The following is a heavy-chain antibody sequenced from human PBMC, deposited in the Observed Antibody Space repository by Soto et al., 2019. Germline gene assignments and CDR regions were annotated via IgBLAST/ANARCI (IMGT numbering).Heavy chain of an antibody. D-gene: IGHD2-15*01. J-gene: IGHJ4*02. CDR3: ARGTVVTHFDY. Sequence: QVQLVQSGAEEKKPGASVKVSGNASGYTFTSYAMHWVRQAPGQRLEWMGWINAGNGNTKYSQKFQGRVTITRDTSASTAYMELSSLRSEDTAVYYCARGTVVTHFDYWGQGTLVTVSS. CDR1: GYTFTSYA. CDR2: INAGNGNT. V-gene: IGHV1-3*05.